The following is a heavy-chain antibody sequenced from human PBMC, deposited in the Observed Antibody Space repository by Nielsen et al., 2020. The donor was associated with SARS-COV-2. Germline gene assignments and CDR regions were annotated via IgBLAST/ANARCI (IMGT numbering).Heavy chain of an antibody. D-gene: IGHD6-19*01. CDR3: AKGGEQWLAPDY. J-gene: IGHJ4*02. CDR1: GFTFSNYG. Sequence: GESLKISCAASGFTFSNYGMHWVRQAPGKGLEWVAVISYDGSNKDYADSVKGRFTISRDNSKNTLNLQMNSLRTEDTAVYHCAKGGEQWLAPDYWGQGTLVTVSS. V-gene: IGHV3-30*18. CDR2: ISYDGSNK.